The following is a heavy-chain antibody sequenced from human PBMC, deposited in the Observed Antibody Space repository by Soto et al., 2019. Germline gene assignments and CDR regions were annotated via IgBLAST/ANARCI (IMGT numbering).Heavy chain of an antibody. CDR1: GYTFSNFG. V-gene: IGHV1-46*01. J-gene: IGHJ5*02. CDR2: INPSGGST. D-gene: IGHD2-15*01. Sequence: ASVKVSCKASGYTFSNFGISWVRQAPGEGLEWMGIINPSGGSTSYAQKFQGRVTMTRDTSTSTVYMEPSSLRSEDTAVYYCARAPWGGKAWFDPWGQGTLVTVSS. CDR3: ARAPWGGKAWFDP.